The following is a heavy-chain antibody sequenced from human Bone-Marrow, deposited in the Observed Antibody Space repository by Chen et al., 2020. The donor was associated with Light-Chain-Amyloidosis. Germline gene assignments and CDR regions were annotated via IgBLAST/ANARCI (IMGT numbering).Heavy chain of an antibody. D-gene: IGHD6-6*01. CDR1: ADTFTGSN. CDR2: INPDNGDS. Sequence: QVHLVQSGAEVKKPGASVKVSCKASADTFTGSNMHWVRQAPGRGLEWMGQINPDNGDSKYPPWFQGRVTMTGDTSFSTAYLGLTRLSPDDSAIYFCARCLHASSVPDAFDLWGQGTLVTVSS. CDR3: ARCLHASSVPDAFDL. V-gene: IGHV1-2*06. J-gene: IGHJ3*01.